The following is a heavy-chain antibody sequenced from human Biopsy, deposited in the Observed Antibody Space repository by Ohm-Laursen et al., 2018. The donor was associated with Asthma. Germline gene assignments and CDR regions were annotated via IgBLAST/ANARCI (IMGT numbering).Heavy chain of an antibody. J-gene: IGHJ4*01. D-gene: IGHD3-10*01. CDR3: ARDFTIGSGSPFHF. CDR2: ISSLSRYK. V-gene: IGHV3-21*01. CDR1: GFDFSDYT. Sequence: GSLRLSCAASGFDFSDYTMNWVRQAPGKGLEWVSSISSLSRYKYYSDSLRGRVTISRDNAKSSLHLQMSSLIAEDTAVYFCARDFTIGSGSPFHFWGPGTLVTVSS.